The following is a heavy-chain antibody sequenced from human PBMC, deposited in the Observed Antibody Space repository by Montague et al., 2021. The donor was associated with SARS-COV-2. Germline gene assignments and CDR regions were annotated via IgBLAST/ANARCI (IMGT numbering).Heavy chain of an antibody. CDR2: INHSGGT. V-gene: IGHV4-34*01. CDR3: TREGYQVLWSDYYYYGMDV. CDR1: GGSFSGYY. J-gene: IGHJ6*02. Sequence: SETLSLTCAVYGGSFSGYYWSWIRQPPGKGLEWIGEINHSGGTNXNPSLKSRVTISVDTSKNQFSLKLSSVTAADTAVYYCTREGYQVLWSDYYYYGMDVWGQGTTVTVSS. D-gene: IGHD2-2*01.